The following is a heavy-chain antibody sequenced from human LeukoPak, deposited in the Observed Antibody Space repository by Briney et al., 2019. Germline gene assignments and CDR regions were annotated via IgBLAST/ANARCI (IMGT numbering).Heavy chain of an antibody. V-gene: IGHV1-18*01. CDR2: ISAYNGNT. J-gene: IGHJ4*02. CDR3: ATAPTYYYDSSGYYLGDY. CDR1: GYTFTSYG. Sequence: ASVKVSCKASGYTFTSYGISWVRQAPGQGLEWMGWISAYNGNTNYAQKLQGRVTMTEDTSTDTAYMELSSLRSEDTAVYYCATAPTYYYDSSGYYLGDYWGQGTLVTVSS. D-gene: IGHD3-22*01.